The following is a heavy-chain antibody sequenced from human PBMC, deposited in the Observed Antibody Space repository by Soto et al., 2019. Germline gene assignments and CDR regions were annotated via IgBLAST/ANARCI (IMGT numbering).Heavy chain of an antibody. Sequence: QVQLVQSGAEVKKPGASVKVSCKASGYTFTSYYMHWVRQAPGQGLEWMGIINPSGGSTSYAQKFQGRVTMTRDTSTSTVYMELSSLRSEDTAMYYCARYNWNDGGYYYGMDVWGQGTTVTVSS. V-gene: IGHV1-46*01. CDR3: ARYNWNDGGYYYGMDV. J-gene: IGHJ6*02. CDR1: GYTFTSYY. CDR2: INPSGGST. D-gene: IGHD1-1*01.